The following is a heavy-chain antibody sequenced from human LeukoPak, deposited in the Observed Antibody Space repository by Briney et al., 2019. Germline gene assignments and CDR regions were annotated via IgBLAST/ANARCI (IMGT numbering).Heavy chain of an antibody. CDR2: ISSSSSYI. CDR1: GFTFSSYS. J-gene: IGHJ3*02. V-gene: IGHV3-21*01. D-gene: IGHD1-26*01. Sequence: PGGSLRLSCAASGFTFSSYSMNWVRQAPGKGLEWVSSISSSSSYIYYADSVKGRFTISRDNAKNSLYLQMNSLRAEDTAVYYCARGHGSSDAFDIWGQGTMVTVSP. CDR3: ARGHGSSDAFDI.